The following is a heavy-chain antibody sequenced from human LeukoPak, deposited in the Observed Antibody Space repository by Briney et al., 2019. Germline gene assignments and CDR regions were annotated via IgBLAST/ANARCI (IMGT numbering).Heavy chain of an antibody. V-gene: IGHV4-39*07. J-gene: IGHJ4*02. D-gene: IGHD6-13*01. Sequence: SETLSLTCTVSGDSISSSSYYWGWIRQPPGKGLEWIGSINYSGSTYYNPSLKSRVTISVDTSKNQLSLKLSSVTAADTAVYYCARGAAAGIRWGQGTLVTVSS. CDR3: ARGAAAGIR. CDR1: GDSISSSSYY. CDR2: INYSGST.